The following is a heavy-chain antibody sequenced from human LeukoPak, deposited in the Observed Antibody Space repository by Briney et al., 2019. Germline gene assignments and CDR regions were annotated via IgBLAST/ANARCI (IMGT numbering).Heavy chain of an antibody. D-gene: IGHD4-23*01. Sequence: RSETLSLTCTVSGGSISSYYWSWIRQPPGKGLEWIGYVYYSGSTNYNPSLKSRVTISVDTSENQFSLKLSSVTAADTAVYYCARAGMVVTPNYYYYYYMDVWGKGTTVTVSS. CDR2: VYYSGST. CDR3: ARAGMVVTPNYYYYYYMDV. CDR1: GGSISSYY. V-gene: IGHV4-59*01. J-gene: IGHJ6*03.